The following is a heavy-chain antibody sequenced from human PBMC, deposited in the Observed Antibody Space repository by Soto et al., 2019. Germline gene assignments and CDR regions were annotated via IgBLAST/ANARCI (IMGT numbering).Heavy chain of an antibody. V-gene: IGHV1-2*02. D-gene: IGHD2-21*02. CDR1: GYTFTDYY. CDR2: INPNTGDT. CDR3: ARLRLVTPTEND. J-gene: IGHJ4*02. Sequence: AAVKVSCKASGYTFTDYYLHWVRQAPGQGLESMGWINPNTGDTNYAQKFQGRVTMTRDTSISTAYMELRRLTSDDTAMYHRARLRLVTPTENDWGKGPRFPVSP.